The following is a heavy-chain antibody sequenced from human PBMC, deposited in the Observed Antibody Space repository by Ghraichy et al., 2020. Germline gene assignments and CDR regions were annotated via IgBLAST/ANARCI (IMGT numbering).Heavy chain of an antibody. J-gene: IGHJ4*02. CDR1: GDSVSSSSAA. V-gene: IGHV6-1*01. Sequence: SQTLSLTCVISGDSVSSSSAAWNWVRQSPSRGLEWLGRTYYRSRWYNNYAGSVESRISINPDTSKNQFSLQLNSVTPEDTAVYYCARGRRDTSGYYYIGLDYWGQGTLVTVSS. D-gene: IGHD3-22*01. CDR3: ARGRRDTSGYYYIGLDY. CDR2: TYYRSRWYN.